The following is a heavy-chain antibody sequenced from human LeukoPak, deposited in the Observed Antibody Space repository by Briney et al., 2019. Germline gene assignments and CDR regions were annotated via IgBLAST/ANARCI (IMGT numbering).Heavy chain of an antibody. D-gene: IGHD3-10*01. CDR1: GYTFTSYG. CDR2: ISPYNGNT. CDR3: ARKSVDRGGFPKGDDAFDI. Sequence: ASVRVSCKASGYTFTSYGISWVRQAPGQGLEWMAWISPYNGNTNYGQKLQGRVTMTTDTSTSTAYMELRSLRFDDTAVYYCARKSVDRGGFPKGDDAFDIWGQGTMVTVSS. V-gene: IGHV1-18*01. J-gene: IGHJ3*02.